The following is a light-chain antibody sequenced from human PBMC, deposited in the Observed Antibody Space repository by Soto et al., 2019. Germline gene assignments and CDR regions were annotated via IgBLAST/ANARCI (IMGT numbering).Light chain of an antibody. CDR1: SSDVGGYNY. V-gene: IGLV2-14*01. Sequence: QSVLTQPASVSGSPGQSITISCTGTSSDVGGYNYVSWYQQHPGKAPKLMIYDVSNRPPGVSNRFSGSKSGNTASLTISGLQAEDEADYYCSSYTSXSTYDFGTGTKVTVL. J-gene: IGLJ1*01. CDR3: SSYTSXSTYD. CDR2: DVS.